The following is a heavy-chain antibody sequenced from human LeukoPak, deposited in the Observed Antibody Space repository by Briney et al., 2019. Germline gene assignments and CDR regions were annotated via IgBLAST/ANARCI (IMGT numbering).Heavy chain of an antibody. CDR2: IYHSGST. D-gene: IGHD5-24*01. Sequence: SETLSLTCTVSGGSISNYYWSWIRQPPGKGLEWIGYIYHSGSTKYNPSLKSRVTISVETSKNKFSLKLSSVTATDTAVYYCARWVATTIAEYYFDYWGQGTLVTVSS. CDR3: ARWVATTIAEYYFDY. CDR1: GGSISNYY. J-gene: IGHJ4*02. V-gene: IGHV4-59*01.